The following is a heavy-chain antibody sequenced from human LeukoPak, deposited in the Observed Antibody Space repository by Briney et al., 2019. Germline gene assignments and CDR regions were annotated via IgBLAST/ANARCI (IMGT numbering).Heavy chain of an antibody. V-gene: IGHV3-33*01. CDR1: GFTFSSYG. Sequence: GRSLRPSCAASGFTFSSYGVHWVRQAPGKGLEWVAVIWYDGSNKYYADSVKGRFTISRDNSKNTLYLQMNSLRAEDTAVYYCARAPQGASLFDYWGQGTLVTVSS. CDR3: ARAPQGASLFDY. CDR2: IWYDGSNK. J-gene: IGHJ4*02.